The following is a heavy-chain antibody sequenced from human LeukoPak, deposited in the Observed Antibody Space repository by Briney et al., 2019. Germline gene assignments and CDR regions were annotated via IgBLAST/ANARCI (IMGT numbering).Heavy chain of an antibody. V-gene: IGHV4-34*01. CDR2: IYHSGST. D-gene: IGHD3-16*02. Sequence: SGTLRLSCAASGGTFSGYYWNWVRQAPGKGLEWIGEIYHSGSTNYNPSLKSRVTISVDTSKNQFSLKLSSVTAADTAVYYCARGGYDYVWGSYRRNWFDPWGQGTLVTVSS. J-gene: IGHJ5*02. CDR1: GGTFSGYY. CDR3: ARGGYDYVWGSYRRNWFDP.